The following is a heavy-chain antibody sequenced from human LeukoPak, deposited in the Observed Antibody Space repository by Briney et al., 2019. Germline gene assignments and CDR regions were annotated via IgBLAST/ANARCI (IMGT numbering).Heavy chain of an antibody. CDR1: GGSFSGYY. J-gene: IGHJ6*02. V-gene: IGHV4-34*01. Sequence: SETLSLTCAVYGGSFSGYYWSWIRQPPGKGLEWIGEINHSGSTNYNPSLKSRVTISVDTSKNQFSLKLSSVTAADTAVYYCARRTYYYGMDVWGQGTTVTVSS. CDR3: ARRTYYYGMDV. CDR2: INHSGST.